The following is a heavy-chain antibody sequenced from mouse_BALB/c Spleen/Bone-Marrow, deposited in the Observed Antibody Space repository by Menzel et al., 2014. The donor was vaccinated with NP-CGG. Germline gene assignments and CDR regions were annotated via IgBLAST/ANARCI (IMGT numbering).Heavy chain of an antibody. Sequence: EVMLVESGGGLVQPGGSLRLSCATSGFTFSDFYMEWVRQPPGKRLEWIAASRNKAKDYTTEYSASVKGRFIVSRDTSQSTLYLQMNALRAEDTGIYYCARDVGYGNYFVYWGQGSLITVPA. CDR1: GFTFSDFY. D-gene: IGHD2-10*02. V-gene: IGHV7-1*02. CDR2: SRNKAKDYTT. J-gene: IGHJ3*01. CDR3: ARDVGYGNYFVY.